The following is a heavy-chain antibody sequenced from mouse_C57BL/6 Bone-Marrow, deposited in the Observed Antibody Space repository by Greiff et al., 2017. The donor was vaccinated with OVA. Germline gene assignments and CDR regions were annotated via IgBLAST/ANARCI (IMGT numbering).Heavy chain of an antibody. Sequence: EVKLVESGGGLVKPGGSLKLSCAASGFTFSSYAMSWVRQTPEKRLEWVATISDGGSYTYYPDNVKGRFTISRDKAKNNLYLQLSHLKSEDTAMYYCARIYYDYDGGWAMDYWGQGTSVTVSS. CDR1: GFTFSSYA. CDR3: ARIYYDYDGGWAMDY. V-gene: IGHV5-4*03. CDR2: ISDGGSYT. D-gene: IGHD2-4*01. J-gene: IGHJ4*01.